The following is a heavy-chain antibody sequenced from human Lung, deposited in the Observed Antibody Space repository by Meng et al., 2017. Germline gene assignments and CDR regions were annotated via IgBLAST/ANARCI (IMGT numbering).Heavy chain of an antibody. CDR1: GGSVRSGTYY. Sequence: APLQESGPVLVGPSETLSLTCTVSGGSVRSGTYYWSWIRQPPGKGLEWIGEIYHSGSTHYNPSLKSRVTISVDKSKNQFSLKLSSVTAADTAVYYCARGSITMVRGVSVFDPWGQGTLVTVSS. D-gene: IGHD3-10*01. V-gene: IGHV4-61*01. CDR3: ARGSITMVRGVSVFDP. J-gene: IGHJ5*02. CDR2: IYHSGST.